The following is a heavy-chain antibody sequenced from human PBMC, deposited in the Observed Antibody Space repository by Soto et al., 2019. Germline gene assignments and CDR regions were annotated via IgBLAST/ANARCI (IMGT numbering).Heavy chain of an antibody. CDR2: VSAYNDNT. Sequence: ASVKVSCKASGYTFTRYGFNWVRQAPGQGPKWMGWVSAYNDNTNYAQRLQDRVTMTTDTSTNTAYMELRNLRSDDTAIYYCARTSVQTYFDEPDHWGPGTLVTVSS. CDR3: ARTSVQTYFDEPDH. CDR1: GYTFTRYG. J-gene: IGHJ4*02. D-gene: IGHD3-22*01. V-gene: IGHV1-18*01.